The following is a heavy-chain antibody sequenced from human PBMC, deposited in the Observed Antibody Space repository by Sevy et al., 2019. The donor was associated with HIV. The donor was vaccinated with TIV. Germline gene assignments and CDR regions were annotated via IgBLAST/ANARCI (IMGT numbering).Heavy chain of an antibody. V-gene: IGHV1-18*04. CDR1: GYTFTSYG. Sequence: ASVKVSCKASGYTFTSYGISWVRQAPGQGLEWMGWISAYNGNTNYAQKLQGRVTMTTDTSTSTAYMELRSLRSDDTAVYYCAGDRSGVTGQWELSGSWFDPWGQGTPVTVSS. D-gene: IGHD1-26*01. CDR2: ISAYNGNT. J-gene: IGHJ5*02. CDR3: AGDRSGVTGQWELSGSWFDP.